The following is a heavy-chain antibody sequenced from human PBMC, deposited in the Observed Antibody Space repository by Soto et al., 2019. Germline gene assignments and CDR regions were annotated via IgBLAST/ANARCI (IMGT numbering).Heavy chain of an antibody. CDR1: GFTFSSYG. CDR3: AHPRTWMTTVTTFDY. CDR2: ISYDGSNK. J-gene: IGHJ4*02. D-gene: IGHD4-17*01. V-gene: IGHV3-30*03. Sequence: GGSLRLSCSASGFTFSSYGMHWVRQAPGKGLEWVAVISYDGSNKYYADSVKGRFTISRDNSKNTLYLQMNSLRAEDTAVYYCAHPRTWMTTVTTFDYWGQGTLVTVSS.